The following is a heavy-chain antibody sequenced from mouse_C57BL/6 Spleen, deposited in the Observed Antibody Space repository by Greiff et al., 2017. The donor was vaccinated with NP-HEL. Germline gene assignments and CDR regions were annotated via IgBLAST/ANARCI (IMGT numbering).Heavy chain of an antibody. D-gene: IGHD1-1*01. Sequence: EVQRVESGGGLVQPKGSLKLSCAASGFSFNTYAMNWVRPAPGKGLEWVARIRSKSNNYATYYADSVKDRFTISRDDSESMLYLQMNNLKTEDTAMYYCVRPSTVGAMDYWGQGTSVTVSS. CDR3: VRPSTVGAMDY. V-gene: IGHV10-1*01. J-gene: IGHJ4*01. CDR1: GFSFNTYA. CDR2: IRSKSNNYAT.